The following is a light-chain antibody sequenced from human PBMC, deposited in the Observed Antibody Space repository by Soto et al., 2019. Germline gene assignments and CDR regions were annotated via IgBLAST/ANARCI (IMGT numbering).Light chain of an antibody. CDR3: QQYKGA. V-gene: IGKV1-5*03. CDR1: QSISTW. CDR2: KAY. Sequence: DIQMTQSPSTLSASVGDRVTITCRASQSISTWLAWYQQKPGKAPRLLIYKAYILESGVPSRFSGSGSGTEFTLTSSSLQPDDFATYYCQQYKGAFGQGTKVEIK. J-gene: IGKJ1*01.